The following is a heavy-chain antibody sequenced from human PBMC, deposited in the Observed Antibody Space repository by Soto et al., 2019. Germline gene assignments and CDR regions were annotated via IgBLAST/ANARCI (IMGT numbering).Heavy chain of an antibody. Sequence: PSETLSLTCAVYGGSFSGYFWGWIRQPPGKGLEWIGSIHYSGSTYYNPSLKSRVTVSVDTSKNQFSLKLTSVTAADTAVYYCARQRDYYDTSGDSYFDYWGQGTLVTVSS. CDR3: ARQRDYYDTSGDSYFDY. V-gene: IGHV4-39*01. J-gene: IGHJ4*02. CDR2: IHYSGST. D-gene: IGHD3-22*01. CDR1: GGSFSGYF.